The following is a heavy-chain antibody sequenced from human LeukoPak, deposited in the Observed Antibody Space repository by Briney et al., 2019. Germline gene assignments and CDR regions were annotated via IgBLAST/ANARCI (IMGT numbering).Heavy chain of an antibody. Sequence: GGSLRLSCAASGFTFSSYTMNWVRQGPGKGLEWVSSISSSGTHIYYADSVKGRFTISRDNTKNSLYLQMNSLRAEDTAVYYCARDRSSAPPAGYWGQGTLVTVSS. J-gene: IGHJ4*02. CDR3: ARDRSSAPPAGY. V-gene: IGHV3-21*01. CDR1: GFTFSSYT. D-gene: IGHD6-13*01. CDR2: ISSSGTHI.